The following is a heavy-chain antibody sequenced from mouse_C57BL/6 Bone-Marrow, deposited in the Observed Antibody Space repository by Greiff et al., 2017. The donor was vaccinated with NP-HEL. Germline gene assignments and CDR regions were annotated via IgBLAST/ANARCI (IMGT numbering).Heavy chain of an antibody. V-gene: IGHV1-55*01. D-gene: IGHD1-1*01. CDR2: IYPGSGST. J-gene: IGHJ1*03. Sequence: QVQLQQPGAELVKPGASVKMSCKASGYTFTSYWITWVKQRPGQGLEWIGDIYPGSGSTNYNEKFKSKATLTVDTSSSTACMQLSSLTSEDSAVYYCARAYYYGLYWYFDVWGTGTTVTVSS. CDR1: GYTFTSYW. CDR3: ARAYYYGLYWYFDV.